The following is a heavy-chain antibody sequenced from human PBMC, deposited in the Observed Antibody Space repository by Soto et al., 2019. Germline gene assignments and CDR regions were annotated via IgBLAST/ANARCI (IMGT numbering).Heavy chain of an antibody. CDR2: IYPGDSDT. J-gene: IGHJ6*02. V-gene: IGHV5-51*01. Sequence: GESLKISCKGSGYSFTSYWIGWVRQMPGKGLEWMGIIYPGDSDTRYSPSFQGQVTISADKSISTAYLQWSSLKASDTAMYYCARRGGSGSSYYYYYGMDVWGQGTTVTVSS. CDR1: GYSFTSYW. CDR3: ARRGGSGSSYYYYYGMDV. D-gene: IGHD3-10*01.